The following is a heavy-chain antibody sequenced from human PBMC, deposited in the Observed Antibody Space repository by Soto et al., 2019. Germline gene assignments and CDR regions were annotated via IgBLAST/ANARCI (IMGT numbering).Heavy chain of an antibody. D-gene: IGHD2-2*01. CDR2: IYYSGST. CDR3: ARRSYCSSTSCYAPGAFDI. J-gene: IGHJ3*02. CDR1: GGSISSYY. Sequence: SETLSLTCTVSGGSISSYYWSWIRQPPGKGLEWIGYIYYSGSTNYNPSLKSRVTISVDTSKNQFSLKLSSVTAADTAVYYCARRSYCSSTSCYAPGAFDIWGQGTMVTVSS. V-gene: IGHV4-59*08.